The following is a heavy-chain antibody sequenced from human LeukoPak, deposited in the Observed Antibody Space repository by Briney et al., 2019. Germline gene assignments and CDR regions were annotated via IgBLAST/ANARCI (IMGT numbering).Heavy chain of an antibody. CDR3: AKPGGGQDFSAFDP. CDR1: GGSISGSSYY. Sequence: SETLSLTCTVSGGSISGSSYYWGWIRQPPGKGLEWIGSIYYSGSTYYNPSLKSRVTISVDTSKNQFSLMLSSVTAADTAVYYCAKPGGGQDFSAFDPWGQGTLVTVSS. D-gene: IGHD2-15*01. CDR2: IYYSGST. V-gene: IGHV4-39*01. J-gene: IGHJ5*02.